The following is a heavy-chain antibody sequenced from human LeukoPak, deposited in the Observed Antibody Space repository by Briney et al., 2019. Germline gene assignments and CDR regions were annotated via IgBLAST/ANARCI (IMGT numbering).Heavy chain of an antibody. CDR3: ARSTYSSGWYDY. CDR2: IYYSGST. J-gene: IGHJ4*02. Sequence: SETLSLTCTVSGGSISSYYWSWIRQPPGKGLEWIGYIYYSGSTNYNPSLKSRVTISVDTSKNQFSLKLSSVTAADTAVYYCARSTYSSGWYDYWGQGTLVTVSS. V-gene: IGHV4-59*08. D-gene: IGHD6-19*01. CDR1: GGSISSYY.